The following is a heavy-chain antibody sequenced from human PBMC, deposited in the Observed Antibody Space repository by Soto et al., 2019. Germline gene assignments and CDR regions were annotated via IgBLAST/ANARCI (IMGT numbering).Heavy chain of an antibody. D-gene: IGHD3-22*01. J-gene: IGHJ5*02. CDR1: GGSINSFF. CDR3: ARLTYYDSTGAFDH. CDR2: IHYSGTA. Sequence: PSETLSLTCTVSGGSINSFFWSWIRQPPGKGLEWIAYIHYSGTANYNPSLKSRVTISRDTSKNESSLKLSSVSTADTAMYYCARLTYYDSTGAFDHWGQGALVTVSS. V-gene: IGHV4-59*01.